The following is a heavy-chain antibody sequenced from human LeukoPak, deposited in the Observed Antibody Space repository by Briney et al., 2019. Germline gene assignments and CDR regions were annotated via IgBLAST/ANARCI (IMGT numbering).Heavy chain of an antibody. Sequence: SETLSLTCAVYGGSFSGYYWSWIRQPPGKGLEWIGEINHSGSTNYNPSLKSRVTISVDTSKNQFSLKLSSVTAADTAVYYCARGRGDYSNYARYRSSWYLDYWGQGTLVTVSS. J-gene: IGHJ4*02. D-gene: IGHD6-13*01. CDR2: INHSGST. V-gene: IGHV4-34*01. CDR1: GGSFSGYY. CDR3: ARGRGDYSNYARYRSSWYLDY.